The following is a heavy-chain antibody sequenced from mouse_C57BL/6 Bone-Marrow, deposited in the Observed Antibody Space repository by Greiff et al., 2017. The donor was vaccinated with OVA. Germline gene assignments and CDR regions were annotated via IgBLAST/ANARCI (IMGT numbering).Heavy chain of an antibody. CDR2: INPYTGGT. CDR1: GYTFTDYY. CDR3: ARDLAWFAY. V-gene: IGHV1-19*01. Sequence: EVQLQQSGPVLVKPGASVKMSCKASGYTFTDYYMNWVKQSHGKSLEWIGVINPYTGGTSYNQKFKGTATLTVDKSSSTAYMELNSVTSEDSAVYYCARDLAWFAYWGQGTLVTVSA. J-gene: IGHJ3*01.